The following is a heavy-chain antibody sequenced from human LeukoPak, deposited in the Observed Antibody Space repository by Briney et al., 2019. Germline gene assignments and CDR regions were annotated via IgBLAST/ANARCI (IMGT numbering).Heavy chain of an antibody. CDR2: LDPEDGET. D-gene: IGHD3-22*01. Sequence: ASVKVSCKVSGYTLTELSMHWVRQAPGKGLEWMGGLDPEDGETIYAQKFQGRVTMTEDTSTDTAYMELSSLRSEDTAVYYCATVPSYYYDRQYFQHWGQGTLVTVSS. CDR1: GYTLTELS. CDR3: ATVPSYYYDRQYFQH. J-gene: IGHJ1*01. V-gene: IGHV1-24*01.